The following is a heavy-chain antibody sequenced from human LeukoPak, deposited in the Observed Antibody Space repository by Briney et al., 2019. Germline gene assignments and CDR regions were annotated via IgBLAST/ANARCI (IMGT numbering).Heavy chain of an antibody. CDR2: IYYSGTT. V-gene: IGHV4-39*02. CDR1: GGSMSTTTYY. J-gene: IGHJ4*02. Sequence: PSETLSLTCSVSGGSMSTTTYYWGWIRQPPGKGLEWIGTIYYSGTTYYNPSLKRRLTISVDASENRFSLSLTSVTAADTAVYYCARRRYHGGSGYFDDPDFVYWGQGTLVTVSS. D-gene: IGHD3-22*01. CDR3: ARRRYHGGSGYFDDPDFVY.